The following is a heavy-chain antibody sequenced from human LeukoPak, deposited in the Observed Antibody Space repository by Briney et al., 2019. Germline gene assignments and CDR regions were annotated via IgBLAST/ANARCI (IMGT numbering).Heavy chain of an antibody. Sequence: SETLSLTCTVSGGSISSSSYYWSWIRQPPGKGLEWIGEINHSGSTNYNPSLKSRVTISVDTSKNQFSLKLSSVTAADTAVYYCARGPAAGYYYYYGMDVWGQGTTVTVSS. V-gene: IGHV4-39*07. J-gene: IGHJ6*02. CDR1: GGSISSSSYY. D-gene: IGHD2-2*01. CDR2: INHSGST. CDR3: ARGPAAGYYYYYGMDV.